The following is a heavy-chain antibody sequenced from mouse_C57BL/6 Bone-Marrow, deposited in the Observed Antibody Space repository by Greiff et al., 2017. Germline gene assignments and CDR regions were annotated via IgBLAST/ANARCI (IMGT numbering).Heavy chain of an antibody. V-gene: IGHV1-55*01. CDR1: GYTFTSYW. D-gene: IGHD2-5*01. J-gene: IGHJ4*01. CDR3: ARGYYSNFYAMDY. CDR2: IYPGSGST. Sequence: VQLQQPGAELVKPGASVKMSCKASGYTFTSYWITWVKQRPGQGLEWIGDIYPGSGSTNYNEKFKSKATLTVDTSSSTAYMQRSSLTSEDSAVYYCARGYYSNFYAMDYWGQGTSVTVSS.